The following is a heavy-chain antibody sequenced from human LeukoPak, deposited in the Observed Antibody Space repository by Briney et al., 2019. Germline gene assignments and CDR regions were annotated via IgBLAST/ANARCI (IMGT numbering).Heavy chain of an antibody. J-gene: IGHJ5*02. CDR3: ATNPLVVAATGWFDP. CDR2: INPSGGGT. V-gene: IGHV1-46*01. D-gene: IGHD2-15*01. Sequence: ASVKVSCKASGGTFSSYAISWVRQAPGQGLEWMGIINPSGGGTSYAQKFQGRVTMTRDMSTSTVYMELSSLRSEDTAVYYCATNPLVVAATGWFDPWGQGTLVTVSS. CDR1: GGTFSSYA.